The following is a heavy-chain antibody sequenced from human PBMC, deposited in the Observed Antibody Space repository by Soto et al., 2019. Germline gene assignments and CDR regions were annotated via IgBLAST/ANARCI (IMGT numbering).Heavy chain of an antibody. CDR2: FRGSGDDGTT. D-gene: IGHD3-10*01. J-gene: IGHJ4*02. Sequence: GSLRLSFAASGFTFSSYSMIWVRHSPGKGLEWVSGFRGSGDDGTTYYADSVKGRFTISRDNSKNMLFLQMDSLRAEDTAIYYCAKKVNSGSGSQYFDYWGQGTLVTVSS. CDR3: AKKVNSGSGSQYFDY. V-gene: IGHV3-23*01. CDR1: GFTFSSYS.